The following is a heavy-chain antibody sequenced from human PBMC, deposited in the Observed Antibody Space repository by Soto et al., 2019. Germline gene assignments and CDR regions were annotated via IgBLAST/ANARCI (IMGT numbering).Heavy chain of an antibody. CDR3: ARSQVGRPLDV. V-gene: IGHV1-46*01. J-gene: IGHJ6*02. CDR1: RYTFTNFY. D-gene: IGHD1-26*01. Sequence: SVKVSCKASRYTFTNFYIHGLGQAPGQGLEGMGIINPSGGSTTYPQKFQGRVTMTRDTSTSTVHMELITLRSEDTAVYYCARSQVGRPLDVWGPGTTVTVSS. CDR2: INPSGGST.